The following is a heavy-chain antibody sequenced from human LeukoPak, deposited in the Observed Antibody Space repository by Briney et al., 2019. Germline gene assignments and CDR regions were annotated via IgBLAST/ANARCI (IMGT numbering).Heavy chain of an antibody. Sequence: GGSLRLSCAASGFTFSSYWMYWVRQAPGKGLVWVSRINSDGSSTSHADSVKGRFTISRDNSKNTLYLQMNSLRVEDTAVYYCARVLNYYDSSGYYFSYWGQGTLVTVSS. V-gene: IGHV3-74*01. J-gene: IGHJ4*02. CDR3: ARVLNYYDSSGYYFSY. CDR1: GFTFSSYW. D-gene: IGHD3-22*01. CDR2: INSDGSST.